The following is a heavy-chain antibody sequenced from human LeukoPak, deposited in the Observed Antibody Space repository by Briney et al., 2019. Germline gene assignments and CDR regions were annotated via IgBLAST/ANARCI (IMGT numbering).Heavy chain of an antibody. J-gene: IGHJ4*02. Sequence: PSETLSLTCAVYGGSFSGYYWNWIRQPPGKGLEWIGEINHSGSTNYNPSLKSRVTMSVDTSKNQFSLKLSSVTAADTAVYYCARDHYYDSSGYYLYYWGQGTLVTVSS. CDR1: GGSFSGYY. D-gene: IGHD3-22*01. V-gene: IGHV4-34*01. CDR3: ARDHYYDSSGYYLYY. CDR2: INHSGST.